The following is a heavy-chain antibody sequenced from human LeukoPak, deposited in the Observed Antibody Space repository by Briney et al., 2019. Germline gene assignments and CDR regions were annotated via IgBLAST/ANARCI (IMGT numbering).Heavy chain of an antibody. J-gene: IGHJ6*02. D-gene: IGHD5-18*01. Sequence: SETLSLTCTVSGGSISGYFWSWIRQPPGKGLEWIGYIYYSGSTNYNPSLKSRVTMSVDTSKNQFSLKLSSVTAADTAVYYCARGHDEGYSYGSDYYYGMDVWGQGTTVTVSS. CDR3: ARGHDEGYSYGSDYYYGMDV. CDR2: IYYSGST. CDR1: GGSISGYF. V-gene: IGHV4-59*12.